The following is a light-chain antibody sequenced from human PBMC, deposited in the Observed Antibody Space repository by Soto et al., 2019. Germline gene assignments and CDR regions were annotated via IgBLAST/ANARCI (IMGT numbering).Light chain of an antibody. CDR3: QQYSSYSLYT. Sequence: DIQMTQSPSTLSASVGDRVNVSCRSSQSIKNWLAWYQQKPGKAPKLLIYKASSLQSGVPSRFSGIGSGKEFTLSINCLQPDDFATYYCQQYSSYSLYTFGQGTKVDIK. J-gene: IGKJ2*01. CDR1: QSIKNW. V-gene: IGKV1-5*03. CDR2: KAS.